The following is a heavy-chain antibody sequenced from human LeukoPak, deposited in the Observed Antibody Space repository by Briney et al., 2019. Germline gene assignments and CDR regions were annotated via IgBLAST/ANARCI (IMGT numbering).Heavy chain of an antibody. D-gene: IGHD1-26*01. CDR3: AKGRGWEASYYYYYMDV. V-gene: IGHV3-48*01. CDR2: ITGSSSTI. J-gene: IGHJ6*03. Sequence: GGSLRLSCAASGFTFTNYNMNWVRQAPGKGLEWVSYITGSSSTIYYADSVEGRFTISRDNAKNSLYLQMNSLRAEDTAVYYCAKGRGWEASYYYYYMDVWGKGTTVTISS. CDR1: GFTFTNYN.